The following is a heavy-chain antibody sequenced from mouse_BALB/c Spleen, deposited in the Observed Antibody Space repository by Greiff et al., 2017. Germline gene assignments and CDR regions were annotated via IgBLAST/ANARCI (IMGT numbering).Heavy chain of an antibody. Sequence: QVQLQQSGAELVRPGSSVKISCKASGYAFSSYWMNWVKQRPGQGLEWIGQIYPGDGDTNYNGKFKGKATLTADKSSSTAYMQLSSLTSEDSAVYFCAREGDYDRTFDYWGQGTTLTVSS. D-gene: IGHD2-4*01. CDR3: AREGDYDRTFDY. J-gene: IGHJ2*01. CDR2: IYPGDGDT. CDR1: GYAFSSYW. V-gene: IGHV1-80*01.